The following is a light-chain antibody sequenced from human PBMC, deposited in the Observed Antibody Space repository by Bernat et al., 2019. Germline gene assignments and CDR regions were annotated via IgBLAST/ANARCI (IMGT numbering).Light chain of an antibody. CDR1: ESIDSY. V-gene: IGKV1-5*03. CDR3: QQYHRFSRT. J-gene: IGKJ1*01. CDR2: LAS. Sequence: DIQMTQSPSTLSASVGDRVTITCRASESIDSYLAWYQQKAGKAPNLLIYLASTVESGVPSRFSGGGSGTDFTLTISGLQPDDSVTYYCQQYHRFSRTFGQGTKVEI.